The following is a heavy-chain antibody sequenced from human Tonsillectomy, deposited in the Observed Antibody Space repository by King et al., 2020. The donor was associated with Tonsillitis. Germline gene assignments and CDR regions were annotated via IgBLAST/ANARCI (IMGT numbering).Heavy chain of an antibody. CDR1: GGSISGYY. J-gene: IGHJ6*02. D-gene: IGHD5-18*01. CDR3: ARDRNTAMLTHGMDV. Sequence: VQLVESGPGLVKPSETLSLTCTVSGGSISGYYWSWIRQPPGKGLEWIGYIYYSGNTDYNPSLKSRVTFLVDTSKNQFSLKLSSVTAADTAVYYCARDRNTAMLTHGMDVWGQGTTVTVSS. CDR2: IYYSGNT. V-gene: IGHV4-59*01.